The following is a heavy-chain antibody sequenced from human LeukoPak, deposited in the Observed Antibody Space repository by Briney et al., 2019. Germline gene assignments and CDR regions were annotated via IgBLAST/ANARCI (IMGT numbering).Heavy chain of an antibody. CDR2: INSDGSST. D-gene: IGHD6-13*01. Sequence: PGGSLRLSCAASGFTFSSYWMHWVRQAPGKGLVWVSRINSDGSSTSYADSVKGRFTISRDNAKNTLYLQMNSLGAEDTAVYYCARYAIPGYFDAFDIWGQGTMVTVSS. V-gene: IGHV3-74*01. CDR1: GFTFSSYW. J-gene: IGHJ3*02. CDR3: ARYAIPGYFDAFDI.